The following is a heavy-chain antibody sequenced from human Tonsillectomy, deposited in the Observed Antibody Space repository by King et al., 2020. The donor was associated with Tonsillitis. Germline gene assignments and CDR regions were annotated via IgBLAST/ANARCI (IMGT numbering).Heavy chain of an antibody. V-gene: IGHV4-30-2*01. Sequence: LQLQESGSGLVKPSQTLSLTCGVSGGSISSGGYSWSWIRQPPGKGLEWIGYIYHSGSTYYNPSLKSRVTISVDRSKNQFSLKLTSVTAADTAVYYCAKTPNILRASSGRLELPLAYGMAVWGQGTTVTVSS. CDR1: GGSISSGGYS. D-gene: IGHD1-7*01. CDR2: IYHSGST. CDR3: AKTPNILRASSGRLELPLAYGMAV. J-gene: IGHJ6*02.